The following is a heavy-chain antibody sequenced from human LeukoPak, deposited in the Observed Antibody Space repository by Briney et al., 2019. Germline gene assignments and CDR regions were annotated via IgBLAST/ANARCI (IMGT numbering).Heavy chain of an antibody. V-gene: IGHV3-74*01. D-gene: IGHD2-21*01. CDR1: GFTFSNYW. CDR2: INSDGRST. Sequence: GGSLRLSCAASGFTFSNYWMHWVRQAPGKGLVWVSRINSDGRSTNYADSVKGRFTISRDNAKNSLYLHMNNLRAEDTAVYYCARDRRVGGWGGAFDFWGQGTKVSVSS. CDR3: ARDRRVGGWGGAFDF. J-gene: IGHJ3*01.